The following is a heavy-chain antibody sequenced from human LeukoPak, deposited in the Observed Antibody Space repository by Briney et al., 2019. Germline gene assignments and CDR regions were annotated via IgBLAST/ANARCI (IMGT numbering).Heavy chain of an antibody. J-gene: IGHJ6*02. V-gene: IGHV4-31*03. Sequence: PSETLSLTCTVSGGSISSGGYYWSWIRQHPGKGLEWIGYIYYSGSTYYNPSLKSRVTISVNTSKNQFSLKLSSVTAADTAVYYCARDVVINYYYGMDVWGQGTTVTVSS. CDR1: GGSISSGGYY. CDR3: ARDVVINYYYGMDV. CDR2: IYYSGST. D-gene: IGHD3-22*01.